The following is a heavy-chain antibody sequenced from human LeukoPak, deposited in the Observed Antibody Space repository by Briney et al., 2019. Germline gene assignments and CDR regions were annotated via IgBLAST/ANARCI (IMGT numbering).Heavy chain of an antibody. CDR1: GFTFDDYG. CDR3: ARVHSSGLSYYFDY. CDR2: INWNGGST. D-gene: IGHD6-19*01. Sequence: GGSLRLSCAASGFTFDDYGMSWVRQAPGKGLEWVSGINWNGGSTGYADSVKGRFTISRDNAKNSLYLQMNSLRAEDTALYYCARVHSSGLSYYFDYWGQGTQVTVSS. V-gene: IGHV3-20*04. J-gene: IGHJ4*02.